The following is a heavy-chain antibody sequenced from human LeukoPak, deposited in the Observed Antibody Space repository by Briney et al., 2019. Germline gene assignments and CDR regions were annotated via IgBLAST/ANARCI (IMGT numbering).Heavy chain of an antibody. CDR3: AKGRHQVVAASYFDY. CDR1: GFTFSSYA. Sequence: QAGGSLRLSCAASGFTFSSYAMSWVRQAPGKGLEWVSAISGSGGSTYYADSVKGRFTISRDNSKNTLYLQMNSLRAEDTAVYYCAKGRHQVVAASYFDYWGQGTLVTVSS. V-gene: IGHV3-23*01. D-gene: IGHD2-15*01. J-gene: IGHJ4*02. CDR2: ISGSGGST.